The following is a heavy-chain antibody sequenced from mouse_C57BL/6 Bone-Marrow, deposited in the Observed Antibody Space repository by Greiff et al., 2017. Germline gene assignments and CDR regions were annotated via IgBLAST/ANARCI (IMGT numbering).Heavy chain of an antibody. CDR2: IYPGDGDT. J-gene: IGHJ4*01. CDR1: GYAFSSSW. Sequence: VKLMESGPELVKPGASVKISCKASGYAFSSSWMNWVKQRPGKGLEWIGRIYPGDGDTNYNGKFKGKATLTADKSSSTAYMQLSSLTSEDSAVYFCARGWLRLGGYWGQGTSVTVSS. V-gene: IGHV1-82*01. D-gene: IGHD2-2*01. CDR3: ARGWLRLGGY.